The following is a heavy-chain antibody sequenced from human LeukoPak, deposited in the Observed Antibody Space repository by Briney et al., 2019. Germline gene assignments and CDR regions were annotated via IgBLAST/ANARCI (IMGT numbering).Heavy chain of an antibody. CDR1: GFTFSHYE. CDR3: ARDIAVSGNYFDY. V-gene: IGHV3-48*03. Sequence: GGSLRLSCAASGFTFSHYEMNWVRQAPGKGLEWVAYISSGDTSTYYADSVKGRFTISRDNAKNSVFLQMNSLRVEDTAVYYCARDIAVSGNYFDYWGQGTLVTVSS. CDR2: ISSGDTST. J-gene: IGHJ4*02. D-gene: IGHD6-19*01.